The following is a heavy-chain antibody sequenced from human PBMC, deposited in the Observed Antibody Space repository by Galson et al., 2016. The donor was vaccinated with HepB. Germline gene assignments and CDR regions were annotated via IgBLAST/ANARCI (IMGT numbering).Heavy chain of an antibody. V-gene: IGHV1-8*01. CDR2: MNPNSGNT. J-gene: IGHJ4*02. CDR3: ARSPSDSKFDY. D-gene: IGHD2-21*02. Sequence: SVKVSCKASGYTFTSYDVNWVRQATGQGPEWMGWMNPNSGNTGNAQKFQGRVTMSINTSISTAYMELTSLRSEDTAIYYCARSPSDSKFDYWGQGTLVTVSS. CDR1: GYTFTSYD.